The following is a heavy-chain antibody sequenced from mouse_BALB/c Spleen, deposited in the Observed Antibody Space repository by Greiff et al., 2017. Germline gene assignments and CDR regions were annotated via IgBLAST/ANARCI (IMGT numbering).Heavy chain of an antibody. J-gene: IGHJ2*01. V-gene: IGHV14-3*02. CDR2: IDPANGNT. CDR1: GFNIKDTY. Sequence: EVKLVESGAELVKPGASVKLSCTASGFNIKDTYMHWVKQRPEQGLEWIGRIDPANGNTKYDPKFQGKATITADTSSNTAYLQLSSLTSEDTAVYYCATTTGDYWGQGTTLTVSS. D-gene: IGHD1-1*01. CDR3: ATTTGDY.